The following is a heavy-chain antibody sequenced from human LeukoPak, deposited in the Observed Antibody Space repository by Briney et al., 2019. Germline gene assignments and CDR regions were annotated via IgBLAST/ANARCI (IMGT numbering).Heavy chain of an antibody. J-gene: IGHJ6*03. V-gene: IGHV1-18*01. CDR2: ISAYNGNT. Sequence: GASVKVSCKASGYTFSSYGISWVRQAPGQGLEWMGWISAYNGNTNYAQKLQGRVTMTTDTSTSTAYMELRSLRSDDTAVYYCARRAPTAYYDFWSGLSYYYYYYYMDVWGKGTTVTVSS. CDR1: GYTFSSYG. CDR3: ARRAPTAYYDFWSGLSYYYYYYYMDV. D-gene: IGHD3-3*01.